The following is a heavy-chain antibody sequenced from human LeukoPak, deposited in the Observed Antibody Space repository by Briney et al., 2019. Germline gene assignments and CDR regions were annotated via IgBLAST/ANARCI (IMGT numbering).Heavy chain of an antibody. Sequence: PAGGSLRPACPAAAFSFSSYAMSWVRQHPGEWLECVSVTSGSGGNPYYADSVKGRFTISRDNSKQTLYVHMNSLRAEDTALYYCAKETGIILVRGAVDYWGQGTLVTVSS. CDR3: AKETGIILVRGAVDY. CDR2: TSGSGGNP. V-gene: IGHV3-23*01. CDR1: AFSFSSYA. J-gene: IGHJ4*02. D-gene: IGHD3-10*01.